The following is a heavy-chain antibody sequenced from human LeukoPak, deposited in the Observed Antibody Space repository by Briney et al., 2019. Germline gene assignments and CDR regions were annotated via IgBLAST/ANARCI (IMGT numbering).Heavy chain of an antibody. V-gene: IGHV4-38-2*02. Sequence: SGGSLRLSCKVSGFTVTNAWMNWVRQPPGKGLEWIGTIYQSGSTYYNPPLKSRVTISADTSKNQFSLMLHSVTAADAAIYYCASYLDSSGYLQYFQPWGQGTLVTVSS. D-gene: IGHD3-22*01. CDR3: ASYLDSSGYLQYFQP. CDR2: IYQSGST. J-gene: IGHJ1*01. CDR1: GFTVTNAW.